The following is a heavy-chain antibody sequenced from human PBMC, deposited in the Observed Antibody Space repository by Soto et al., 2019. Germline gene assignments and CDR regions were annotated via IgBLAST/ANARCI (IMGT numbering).Heavy chain of an antibody. CDR3: ARTNTKTYYYGSGTSY. CDR2: IYYSGST. Sequence: SETLSLTCTVSGGSVRSGSYYWSWIRQPPGKRLEWIGYIYYSGSTNYNPSLKSRVTISVDTSKNQFSLKLSSVTAADTAVYFFARTNTKTYYYGSGTSYWGQGTLVTVSS. V-gene: IGHV4-61*01. D-gene: IGHD3-10*01. CDR1: GGSVRSGSYY. J-gene: IGHJ4*02.